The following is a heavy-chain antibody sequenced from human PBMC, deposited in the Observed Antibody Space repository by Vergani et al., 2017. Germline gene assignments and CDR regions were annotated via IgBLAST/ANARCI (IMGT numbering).Heavy chain of an antibody. Sequence: QVQVVQSGAEVRKPGASVKVSCKASGYTFTDYYMHWVRQAPGQGLEWMGWINSKSGATNSAQKFQGRVTLTRDTTISTAYMELSSLTSDDTAVYYCAAAVVVDAFDVWAQGTMVTVSP. CDR1: GYTFTDYY. CDR3: AAAVVVDAFDV. J-gene: IGHJ3*01. CDR2: INSKSGAT. D-gene: IGHD2-15*01. V-gene: IGHV1-2*02.